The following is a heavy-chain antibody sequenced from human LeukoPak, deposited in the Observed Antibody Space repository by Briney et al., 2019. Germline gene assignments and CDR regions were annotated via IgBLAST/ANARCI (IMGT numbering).Heavy chain of an antibody. CDR1: GFTFSSYS. CDR2: ISSSSSYM. Sequence: GGSLRLSCAASGFTFSSYSMNWVRQAPGKGLEWVSSISSSSSYMYYADSVKGRFTISRDNAKNSLYLQMNSLRAEDTAVYYCAVIAAAGSEFDYWGQGTLVTVSS. V-gene: IGHV3-21*01. CDR3: AVIAAAGSEFDY. D-gene: IGHD6-13*01. J-gene: IGHJ4*02.